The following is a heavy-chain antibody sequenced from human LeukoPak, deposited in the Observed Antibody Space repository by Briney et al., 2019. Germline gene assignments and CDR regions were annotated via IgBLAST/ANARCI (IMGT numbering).Heavy chain of an antibody. J-gene: IGHJ4*02. Sequence: QPGGSLRLSCAASGFTFSSNWMSWVRQAPGKGLEWVANINQYESEKYYVDSVKGRFTISRDNAKNSLYLQMNSLRVEDTAMYYCAMGDYFDYWGQGTLVTVSS. CDR1: GFTFSSNW. V-gene: IGHV3-7*01. CDR2: INQYESEK. CDR3: AMGDYFDY.